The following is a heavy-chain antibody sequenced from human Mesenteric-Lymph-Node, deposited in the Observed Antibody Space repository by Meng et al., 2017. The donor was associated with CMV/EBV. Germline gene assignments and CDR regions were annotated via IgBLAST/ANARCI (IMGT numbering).Heavy chain of an antibody. V-gene: IGHV3-30-3*01. CDR3: AREMTRKDDYYYYGMDV. D-gene: IGHD2-2*01. CDR2: ISYDGSNK. J-gene: IGHJ6*02. CDR1: GFTFSSYA. Sequence: GGSLRLSCAASGFTFSSYAMHWVRQAPGKGLEWVAVISYDGSNKYYADSVKGRFTISRDNSKNTLYLQMNSLRAEDTAVYYCAREMTRKDDYYYYGMDVWGQGTTVTVSS.